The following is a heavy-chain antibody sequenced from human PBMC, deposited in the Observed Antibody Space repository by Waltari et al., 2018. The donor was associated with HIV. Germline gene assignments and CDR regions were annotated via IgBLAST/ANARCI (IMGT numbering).Heavy chain of an antibody. J-gene: IGHJ1*01. CDR1: GYTLTELS. D-gene: IGHD3-3*01. Sequence: QVQLVQSGAEVKKPGASVKVSCKVSGYTLTELSMHWVRQAPGKGLEWMGGFDPEDGETIYAQKFQGRVTMTEDTSTDTAYMELSSLRSEDTAVYYCATWVITIFGVVIPEYFQHWGQGTLVTVSS. CDR2: FDPEDGET. CDR3: ATWVITIFGVVIPEYFQH. V-gene: IGHV1-24*01.